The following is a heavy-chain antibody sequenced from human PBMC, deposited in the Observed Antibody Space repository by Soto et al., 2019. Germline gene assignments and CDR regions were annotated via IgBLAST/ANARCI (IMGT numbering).Heavy chain of an antibody. CDR3: ARFNRGSSWTLNAGFDY. D-gene: IGHD6-13*01. J-gene: IGHJ4*02. Sequence: QVQLQESGPGLVKPSQTLSLTCTVSGGSISSGDYYWSWIRQPPGKGLEWIGYIYYSGSTYYNPSLKSRVTISVDTSKNQFSLKLSSVTAADTAVYYCARFNRGSSWTLNAGFDYWGQGTLVTVSS. CDR1: GGSISSGDYY. V-gene: IGHV4-30-4*01. CDR2: IYYSGST.